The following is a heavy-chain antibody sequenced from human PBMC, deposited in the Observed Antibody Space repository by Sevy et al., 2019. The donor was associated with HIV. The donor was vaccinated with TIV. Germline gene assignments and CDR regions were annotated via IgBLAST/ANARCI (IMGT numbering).Heavy chain of an antibody. D-gene: IGHD2-8*01. Sequence: GGSLRLSCAASGFTFSSFAMGWVRQAPGKGLDWISVISGTGDHTYYPDSVKGRLTISRDNSKNTLFLQMNSLRAEDTAIFYCAKKMGGGSGMAFLVDYWGQGTLVTVSS. V-gene: IGHV3-23*01. CDR3: AKKMGGGSGMAFLVDY. J-gene: IGHJ4*02. CDR1: GFTFSSFA. CDR2: ISGTGDHT.